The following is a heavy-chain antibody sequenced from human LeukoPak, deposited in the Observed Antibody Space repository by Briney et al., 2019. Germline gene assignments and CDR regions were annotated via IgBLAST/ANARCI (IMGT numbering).Heavy chain of an antibody. CDR1: GFTFSSYA. J-gene: IGHJ3*02. CDR2: ISGSGGST. D-gene: IGHD2-2*02. V-gene: IGHV3-23*01. CDR3: AREGPDCSSTSCYIVDTFDI. Sequence: GGSLRLSCAASGFTFSSYAMSWVRQAPGKGLEWVSAISGSGGSTYYADSVKGRFTISRDNSKNTMYLQMNSLRVEDTAVYYCAREGPDCSSTSCYIVDTFDIWGQGTMVTVSS.